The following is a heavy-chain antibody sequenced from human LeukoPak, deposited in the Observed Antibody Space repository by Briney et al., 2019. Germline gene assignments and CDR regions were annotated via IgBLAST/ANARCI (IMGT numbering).Heavy chain of an antibody. CDR3: ARATTVTTFYKFYYYYYMDV. CDR2: INPNSGGT. Sequence: GASVKVTCKASGYTFTGYYIHWVRQAPGQGLEWMGWINPNSGGTNYAQKFQGRVTMTRDTSISTAYMELSRLRSDDTAVYYCARATTVTTFYKFYYYYYMDVWGKGTTVTVSS. CDR1: GYTFTGYY. J-gene: IGHJ6*03. D-gene: IGHD4-17*01. V-gene: IGHV1-2*02.